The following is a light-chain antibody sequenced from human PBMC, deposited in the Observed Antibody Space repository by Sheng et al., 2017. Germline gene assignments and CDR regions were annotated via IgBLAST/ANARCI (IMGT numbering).Light chain of an antibody. V-gene: IGKV3-15*01. J-gene: IGKJ4*01. CDR3: QQYNDWPPLT. Sequence: IVMTQSPATLSVSPGDRATLSCRASQSVSDNLAWYQQKPGQAPRLLMYGVSTRATGIPARFSGSGSGTEFTLTISSLQSEDFAVYYCQQYNDWPPLTFGGGTKVEIK. CDR2: GVS. CDR1: QSVSDN.